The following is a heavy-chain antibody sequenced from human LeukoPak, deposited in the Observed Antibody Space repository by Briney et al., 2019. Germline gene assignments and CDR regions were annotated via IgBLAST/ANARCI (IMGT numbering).Heavy chain of an antibody. CDR3: ARGDYFDDSASLVDY. Sequence: PGGSLRLSCAASGFTFSSYSMNWVRQAPGKGLEWVSYISSSSGTILYADSVKGRFTISGDNAKNSLYLQMNSLRAEDTAVYYCARGDYFDDSASLVDYWGQGTLVTVSS. CDR1: GFTFSSYS. CDR2: ISSSSGTI. D-gene: IGHD2/OR15-2a*01. V-gene: IGHV3-48*01. J-gene: IGHJ4*02.